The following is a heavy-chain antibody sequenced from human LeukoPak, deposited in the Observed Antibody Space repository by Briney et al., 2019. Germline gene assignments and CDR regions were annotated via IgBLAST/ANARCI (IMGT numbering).Heavy chain of an antibody. V-gene: IGHV3-20*01. CDR1: GGSISSGGYY. J-gene: IGHJ3*02. Sequence: PSETLSLTCTVSGGSISSGGYYWSWIRQHPGKGLEWVSGINWNGGSTGYADSVKGRFTISRDNAKNSLYLQMNSLRAEDTALYHCARALYCSGGSCYSAIDAFDIWGQGTMVTVSS. CDR2: INWNGGST. CDR3: ARALYCSGGSCYSAIDAFDI. D-gene: IGHD2-15*01.